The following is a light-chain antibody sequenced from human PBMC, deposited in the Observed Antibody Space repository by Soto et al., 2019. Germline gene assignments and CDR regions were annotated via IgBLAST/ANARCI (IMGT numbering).Light chain of an antibody. J-gene: IGKJ2*01. CDR3: QQYNSYSRT. V-gene: IGKV1-5*01. CDR1: QSISSR. CDR2: DAS. Sequence: DIQMTQSPSTLSAYVGDRVTITCRASQSISSRLAWYQQKPGKAPKLLIYDASSLESRVPSRFSGSGSGAEFTLTISSLQPDDFATYYCQQYNSYSRTFGQGTKVDIK.